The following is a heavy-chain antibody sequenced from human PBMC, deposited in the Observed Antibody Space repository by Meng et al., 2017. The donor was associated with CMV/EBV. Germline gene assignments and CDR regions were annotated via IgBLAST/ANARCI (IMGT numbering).Heavy chain of an antibody. J-gene: IGHJ6*02. D-gene: IGHD3-3*01. V-gene: IGHV4-61*01. CDR3: ARVLRSGYYYCGMDV. CDR1: GGSVSSGSYY. Sequence: SETLSLTCTVSGGSVSSGSYYWSWIRQPPGKGLEWIGYIYYSGSTNYNPSLKSRVTISVDTSKNQFSLKLSSVTAADTAVYYCARVLRSGYYYCGMDVWGQGTTVTVSS. CDR2: IYYSGST.